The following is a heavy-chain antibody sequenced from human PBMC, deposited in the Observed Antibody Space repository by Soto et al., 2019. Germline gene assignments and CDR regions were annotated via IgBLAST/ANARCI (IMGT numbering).Heavy chain of an antibody. CDR2: LNPRGGST. J-gene: IGHJ6*02. CDR3: ARGFPIGGYGMDV. V-gene: IGHV1-46*01. Sequence: QVQLVQSGAEVKKPGASVKVSCKASGYTFTSYYIHWVRQAPGQGLEWMGILNPRGGSTSNPQKFQDRVTVTRDSSTSTVNMELSSLRSEDTAVYYCARGFPIGGYGMDVWGQGTTITVSS. CDR1: GYTFTSYY.